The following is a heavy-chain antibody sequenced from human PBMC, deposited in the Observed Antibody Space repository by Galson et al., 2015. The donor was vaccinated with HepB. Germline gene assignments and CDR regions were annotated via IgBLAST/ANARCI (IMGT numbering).Heavy chain of an antibody. CDR2: IYYSGST. Sequence: ETLSLTCTVSGGSISSYYWSWIRQPPGKGLEWIGYIYYSGSTNYNPSLKSRVTISVDTSKNQFSLKLSSVTAADTAVYYCARVAGYSSSWYPNDAFDIWGQGTMVTVSS. CDR1: GGSISSYY. D-gene: IGHD6-13*01. J-gene: IGHJ3*02. V-gene: IGHV4-59*01. CDR3: ARVAGYSSSWYPNDAFDI.